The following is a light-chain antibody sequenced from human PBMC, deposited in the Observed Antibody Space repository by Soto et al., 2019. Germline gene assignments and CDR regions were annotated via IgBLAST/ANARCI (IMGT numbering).Light chain of an antibody. V-gene: IGLV2-14*01. Sequence: QSALTQPASVSGSPGQSITISCTGTSSDLAIYNYVSWYQQQPGKAPKLIIYEASNRPSGVPDRFSGSKSGNTASLTISGLQAADEADYYCSLYTSENTYVFGTGTKLTVL. CDR1: SSDLAIYNY. J-gene: IGLJ1*01. CDR3: SLYTSENTYV. CDR2: EAS.